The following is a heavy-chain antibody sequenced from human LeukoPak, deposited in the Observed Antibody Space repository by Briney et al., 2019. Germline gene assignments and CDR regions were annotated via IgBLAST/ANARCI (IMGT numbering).Heavy chain of an antibody. Sequence: GESLKISCKGSGYTFTSYGISWVRQAPGQGLEWMGWISAYNGNTNYAQKLQGRVTMTTDTSTSTAYMELRSLRSDDTAVYYCARSMHSSGWNFDYWGQGTLVTVSS. CDR1: GYTFTSYG. CDR3: ARSMHSSGWNFDY. CDR2: ISAYNGNT. D-gene: IGHD6-19*01. V-gene: IGHV1-18*01. J-gene: IGHJ4*02.